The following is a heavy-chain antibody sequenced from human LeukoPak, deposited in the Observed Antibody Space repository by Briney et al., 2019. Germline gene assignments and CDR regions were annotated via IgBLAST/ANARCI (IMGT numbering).Heavy chain of an antibody. CDR3: ARDREGGYDYVWGSPAPDY. CDR1: GGSISSSSYY. CDR2: IYYSGST. V-gene: IGHV4-39*07. D-gene: IGHD3-16*01. Sequence: SETLSLTCTVSGGSISSSSYYWGWIRQPPGKGLEWIGSIYYSGSTYYNPSLKSRVTISVDTSKNQFSLKLSSVTAADTAVYYCARDREGGYDYVWGSPAPDYWGQGTLVTVSS. J-gene: IGHJ4*02.